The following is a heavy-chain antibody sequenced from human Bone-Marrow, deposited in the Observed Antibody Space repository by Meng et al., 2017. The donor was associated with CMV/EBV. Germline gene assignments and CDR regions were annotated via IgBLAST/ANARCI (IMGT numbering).Heavy chain of an antibody. V-gene: IGHV1-2*02. CDR2: VNPNSGGT. J-gene: IGHJ5*02. CDR1: GYTFTGYY. D-gene: IGHD1-1*01. Sequence: ASVKVSCKASGYTFTGYYMHWVRQAPGQGLEWMGWVNPNSGGTNYAQKFQGRVTMTRDTSISTAYMELSRLRSDDTAVYYCARGAELAGWFDPWGQGTLVTVSS. CDR3: ARGAELAGWFDP.